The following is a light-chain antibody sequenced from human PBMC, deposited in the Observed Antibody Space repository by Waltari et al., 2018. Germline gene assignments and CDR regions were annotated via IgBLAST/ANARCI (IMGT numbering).Light chain of an antibody. J-gene: IGKJ4*01. Sequence: EIVLTQSPATLSLSPGERATLSCRASQSVSSYLAWYQQKPGQAPRLLIHDASTRATGIPARFSGSGSGTDFTLTISSLEPEDFAVYYCQQRSSNWFTFGGGTKVEIK. CDR1: QSVSSY. V-gene: IGKV3-11*01. CDR3: QQRSSNWFT. CDR2: DAS.